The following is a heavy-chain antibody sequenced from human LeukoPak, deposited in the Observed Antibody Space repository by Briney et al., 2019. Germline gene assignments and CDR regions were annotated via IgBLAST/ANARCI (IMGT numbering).Heavy chain of an antibody. CDR3: ARSLGGYYYCYMDV. D-gene: IGHD7-27*01. J-gene: IGHJ6*03. V-gene: IGHV1-8*01. CDR2: MNPNSGNT. Sequence: ASVKVSCKASGYTFTSYDINWVRQATGQGLEWMGWMNPNSGNTGYAQKFQGRVTMTRNTSISTAYMELSSLRSEDTAVYYCARSLGGYYYCYMDVWGKGTTVTVSS. CDR1: GYTFTSYD.